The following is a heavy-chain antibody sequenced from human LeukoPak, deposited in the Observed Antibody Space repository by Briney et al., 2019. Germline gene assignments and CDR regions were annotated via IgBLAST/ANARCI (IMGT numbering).Heavy chain of an antibody. J-gene: IGHJ6*02. D-gene: IGHD6-25*01. V-gene: IGHV1-69*01. CDR2: IIPIFGTA. Sequence: SVKVSCTASGGTFSSYAISWVRQAPGQGLEWMGGIIPIFGTANYAQNFQGRVTITADESTSTAYMELSSLRSEDTAVYYCARSSRGHLHYYYYGMDVWGQGTTVTVSS. CDR3: ARSSRGHLHYYYYGMDV. CDR1: GGTFSSYA.